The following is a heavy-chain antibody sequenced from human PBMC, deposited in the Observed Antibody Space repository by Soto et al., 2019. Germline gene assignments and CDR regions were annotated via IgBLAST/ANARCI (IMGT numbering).Heavy chain of an antibody. CDR3: ARDRVESGYPEYFQH. J-gene: IGHJ1*01. D-gene: IGHD3-22*01. CDR1: GFTVSSNY. V-gene: IGHV3-53*01. CDR2: IYSGGST. Sequence: EVQLVESGGGLIQPGGSLRLSCAASGFTVSSNYMSWVRQAPGKGLEWVSVIYSGGSTYYADSVKCRFTISRDNSKNTLYLQMNSLRAEDTAVYYCARDRVESGYPEYFQHLGQGTLVTVSS.